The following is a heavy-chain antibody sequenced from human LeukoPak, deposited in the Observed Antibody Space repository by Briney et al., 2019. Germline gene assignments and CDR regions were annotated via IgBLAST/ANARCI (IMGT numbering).Heavy chain of an antibody. CDR3: ARGRRVPAAMGNWFDP. Sequence: GGSLRLSCTASGFTFSSYWMSWVRQAPGKGLEWVANINQDGSEKYYVDSMKGRFTISRDNAKNSLYLQMNSLRAEDTAVYYCARGRRVPAAMGNWFDPWGQGTLVTVSS. CDR1: GFTFSSYW. CDR2: INQDGSEK. D-gene: IGHD2-2*01. J-gene: IGHJ5*02. V-gene: IGHV3-7*01.